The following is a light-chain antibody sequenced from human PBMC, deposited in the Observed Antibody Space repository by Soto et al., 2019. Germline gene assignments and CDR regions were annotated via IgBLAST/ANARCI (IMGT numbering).Light chain of an antibody. CDR3: QQSYSTPPIT. Sequence: DIQMTQSPSSLSASVGDRVTITCRASQSIRSYLIWYQQKPGKAPKLLIYAASSLQSGVPSRFSGSGSGTDFTLTISSLQPEDFATYYCQQSYSTPPITFGQGTRLEIK. CDR2: AAS. V-gene: IGKV1-39*01. J-gene: IGKJ5*01. CDR1: QSIRSY.